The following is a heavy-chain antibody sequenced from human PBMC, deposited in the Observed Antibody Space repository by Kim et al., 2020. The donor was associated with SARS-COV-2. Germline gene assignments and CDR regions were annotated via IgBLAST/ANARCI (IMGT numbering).Heavy chain of an antibody. J-gene: IGHJ6*02. D-gene: IGHD3-9*01. CDR3: AREGTGYYNYYYYYYGMDV. Sequence: GGSLRLSCAASGFTFSSYWMSWVRQAPGKGLELVANIKQDGSEKYYVDSVKGRFTISRDNAKNSLYLQMNSLRAEDTAVYYCAREGTGYYNYYYYYYGMDVWGQGTTVTVSS. CDR1: GFTFSSYW. CDR2: IKQDGSEK. V-gene: IGHV3-7*03.